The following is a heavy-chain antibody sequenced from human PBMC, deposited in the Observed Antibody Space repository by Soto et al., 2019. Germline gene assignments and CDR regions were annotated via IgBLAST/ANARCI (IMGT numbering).Heavy chain of an antibody. J-gene: IGHJ5*02. CDR1: GCSFTSYW. D-gene: IGHD3-16*01. Sequence: GESLKISCKGSGCSFTSYWIGWARQMPGKGLEWMGIIYPGDSDTRYSPSFQGHVTITVDKSTNTAYLQWNTLRASDTAMYYCARPRGFRGVMDFGFDPWGQGTLVTASS. CDR2: IYPGDSDT. V-gene: IGHV5-51*01. CDR3: ARPRGFRGVMDFGFDP.